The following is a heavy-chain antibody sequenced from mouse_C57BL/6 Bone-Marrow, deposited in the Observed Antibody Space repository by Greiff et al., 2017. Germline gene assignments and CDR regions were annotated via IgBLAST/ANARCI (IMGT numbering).Heavy chain of an antibody. D-gene: IGHD2-5*01. J-gene: IGHJ2*01. CDR2: IDPENGDT. CDR3: TISNYDYFDY. CDR1: GFNIKDDY. Sequence: VQLQQSGAELVRPGASVKLSCTASGFNIKDDYMHWVKQRPEQGLEWIGWIDPENGDTEYASKFQGKATITEDTSSNTAYLQLSSLTSEDAAVYYCTISNYDYFDYWGQGTTLTVSS. V-gene: IGHV14-4*01.